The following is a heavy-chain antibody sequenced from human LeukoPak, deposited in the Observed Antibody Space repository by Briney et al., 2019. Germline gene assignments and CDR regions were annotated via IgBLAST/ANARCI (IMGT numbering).Heavy chain of an antibody. J-gene: IGHJ6*03. CDR3: ARGRRDSSGWYSLRESVAYMDV. CDR2: ISYDGSNK. V-gene: IGHV3-30*03. D-gene: IGHD6-19*01. Sequence: TGGSLRLSCAASGFTFSSYGMHWVRQAPGKGLEWVAVISYDGSNKYYADSVKGRFTISRDNSKNTLYLQMNSLRAEDTAVYYCARGRRDSSGWYSLRESVAYMDVWGKGTTVTVSS. CDR1: GFTFSSYG.